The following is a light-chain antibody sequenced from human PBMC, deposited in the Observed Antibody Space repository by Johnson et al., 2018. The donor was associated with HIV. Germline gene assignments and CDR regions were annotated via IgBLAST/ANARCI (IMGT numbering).Light chain of an antibody. CDR1: SSNIGNNY. V-gene: IGLV1-51*01. CDR2: DTN. CDR3: GTWDSSLSALYV. J-gene: IGLJ1*01. Sequence: QSVLTQPPSVSAAPGQKVTISCSGSSSNIGNNYVSWYQQLPGTAPKLLIYDTNQRPSGIPDRFSGSKSGTSATLDITGLQTGDEADYYCGTWDSSLSALYVFGTGTKVTVL.